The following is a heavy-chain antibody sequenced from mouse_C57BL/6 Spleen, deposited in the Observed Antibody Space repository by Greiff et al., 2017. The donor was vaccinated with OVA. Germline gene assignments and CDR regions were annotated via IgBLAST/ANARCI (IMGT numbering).Heavy chain of an antibody. CDR3: ARGGTTVLYYYAMDY. J-gene: IGHJ4*01. CDR1: GYSITSGYY. V-gene: IGHV3-6*01. CDR2: ISYDGSN. D-gene: IGHD1-1*01. Sequence: DVKLQESGPGLVKPSQSLSLTCSVTGYSITSGYYWNWIRQFPGNKLEWMGYISYDGSNNYNPSLKNRISITRDTSKNQFFLKLNSVTTEDTATYYCARGGTTVLYYYAMDYWGQGTSVTVSS.